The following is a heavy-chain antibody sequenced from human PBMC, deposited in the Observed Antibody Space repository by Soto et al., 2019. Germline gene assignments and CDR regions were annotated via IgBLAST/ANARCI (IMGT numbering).Heavy chain of an antibody. CDR1: GGSFSGYY. V-gene: IGHV4-34*01. Sequence: SETLSLTCTVYGGSFSGYYWSWIRQPPGKGLEWIGEINHSGSTNYNPSLKSRVTISVDTSKNQFSLKLSSVTAADTAVYYCARVLTIGRYADIWGQGTMVTVSS. D-gene: IGHD2-8*01. CDR2: INHSGST. CDR3: ARVLTIGRYADI. J-gene: IGHJ3*02.